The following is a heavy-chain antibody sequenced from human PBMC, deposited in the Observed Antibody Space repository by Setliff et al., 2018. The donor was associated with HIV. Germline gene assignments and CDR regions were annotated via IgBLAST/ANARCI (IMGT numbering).Heavy chain of an antibody. CDR2: IYPGDSNT. D-gene: IGHD5-18*01. V-gene: IGHV5-51*01. Sequence: GESLKISCKGAGNSITSYWICWVRHMPGKGLEWMGIIYPGDSNTSYSPFFQGQVTISADKSISTAYLQWSSLKASDTAMYYCARLDGYSYGSLGYYYYQYMDVWGKGTTVTVSS. CDR1: GNSITSYW. CDR3: ARLDGYSYGSLGYYYYQYMDV. J-gene: IGHJ6*03.